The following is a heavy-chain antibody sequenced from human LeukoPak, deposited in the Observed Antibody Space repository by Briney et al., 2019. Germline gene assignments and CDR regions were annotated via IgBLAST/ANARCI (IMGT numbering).Heavy chain of an antibody. CDR1: GYTFTSYD. CDR2: MNPNSGNT. CDR3: ARASVLLGAFDI. V-gene: IGHV1-8*01. D-gene: IGHD3-10*01. J-gene: IGHJ3*02. Sequence: ASVKVSCKASGYTFTSYDINWVRQATGQGLEWMGWMNPNSGNTGYAQKFQGRVTMTRNTSISTAYMELSSLRSEDTAVYCCARASVLLGAFDIWGQGTMVTVSS.